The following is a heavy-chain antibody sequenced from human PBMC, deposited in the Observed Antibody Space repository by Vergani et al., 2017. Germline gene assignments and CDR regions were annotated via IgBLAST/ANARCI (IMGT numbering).Heavy chain of an antibody. D-gene: IGHD6-13*01. CDR3: AREAGYSSSWRRYGFDY. J-gene: IGHJ4*02. Sequence: ESGPVLVKPTETLTLTCTVSGFSLSNARMGVSWIRQAPGKGLEWVSYISSSSSYTNYADSVKGRFTISRDNAKNSLYLQMNSLRAEDTAVYYCAREAGYSSSWRRYGFDYWGQGTLVTVSS. V-gene: IGHV3-11*06. CDR2: ISSSSSYT. CDR1: GFSLSNAR.